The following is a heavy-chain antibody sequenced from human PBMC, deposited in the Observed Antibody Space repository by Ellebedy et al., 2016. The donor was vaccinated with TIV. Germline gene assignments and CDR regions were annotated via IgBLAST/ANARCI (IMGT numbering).Heavy chain of an antibody. CDR3: AKDLHIQRQWGFDH. J-gene: IGHJ4*02. V-gene: IGHV3-23*01. CDR2: IVGSGGSR. Sequence: PGGSLRLSCAASGFTFSSYAASWVRQAPGKGLEWVSGIVGSGGSRYADSVNGRFTISRDNSISTLWLQMRGLRAEDTARYFCAKDLHIQRQWGFDHWGQGILVTVSS. D-gene: IGHD5-18*01. CDR1: GFTFSSYA.